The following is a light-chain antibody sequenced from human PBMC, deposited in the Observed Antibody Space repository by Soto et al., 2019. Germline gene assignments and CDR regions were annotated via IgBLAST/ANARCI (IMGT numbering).Light chain of an antibody. J-gene: IGKJ5*01. CDR2: GAS. CDR1: QSISSD. V-gene: IGKV3D-15*01. CDR3: QQYNNWPPIN. Sequence: EIVMTQSPATLSVSPGETTRLSCRASQSISSDVAWYQQKVGQTPRLLIHGASTRATGIAARFSGSGSGTDFILTITSLQSEDFAVYYCQQYNNWPPINFGQGTRLEI.